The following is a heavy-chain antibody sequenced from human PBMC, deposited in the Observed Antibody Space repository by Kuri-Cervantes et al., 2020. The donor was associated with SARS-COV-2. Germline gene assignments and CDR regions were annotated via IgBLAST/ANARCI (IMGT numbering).Heavy chain of an antibody. V-gene: IGHV4-61*01. D-gene: IGHD3-22*01. CDR2: IYYSGST. J-gene: IGHJ6*03. Sequence: SETLSLTCSVSDASITSGYYWAWIRQPPGKGLEWIGYIYYSGSTNYNPSLKSRVTISLNTSKNQFSLKLSSVTAADTAVYYCARDYYDDSGKFLAFYYYYMDVWGKGTTVTVSS. CDR3: ARDYYDDSGKFLAFYYYYMDV. CDR1: DASITSGYY.